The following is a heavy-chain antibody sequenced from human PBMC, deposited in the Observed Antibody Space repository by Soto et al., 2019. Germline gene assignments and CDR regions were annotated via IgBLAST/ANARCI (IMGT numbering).Heavy chain of an antibody. CDR3: ARGTLGYCSGGSCYAPPSFDY. V-gene: IGHV1-18*01. J-gene: IGHJ4*02. Sequence: GASVKVSCKASGYTFTSYGISWVRQAPGQGLEWMGWISAYNGNTNYAQKLQGRVTMTTDTSTSTAYMELRSLRSDDTAVYYCARGTLGYCSGGSCYAPPSFDYWGQGTLVTVSS. D-gene: IGHD2-15*01. CDR2: ISAYNGNT. CDR1: GYTFTSYG.